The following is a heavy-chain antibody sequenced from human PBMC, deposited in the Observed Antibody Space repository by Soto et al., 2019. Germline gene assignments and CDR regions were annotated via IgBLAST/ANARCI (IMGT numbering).Heavy chain of an antibody. CDR2: IYWNDDK. D-gene: IGHD3-9*01. CDR3: VRGYILTGWLV. CDR1: GFSLSTGGVR. V-gene: IGHV2-5*01. J-gene: IGHJ6*02. Sequence: SGPTLVNPTQTLTLTCTFSGFSLSTGGVRVGWIRQPPGKALEWLALIYWNDDKRYSPSLKSRLTITKHTSKSQVVLMMTNLDPVDTATYYCVRGYILTGWLVWGQGT.